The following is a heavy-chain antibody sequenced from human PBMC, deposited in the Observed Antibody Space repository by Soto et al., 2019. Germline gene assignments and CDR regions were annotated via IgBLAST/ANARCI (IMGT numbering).Heavy chain of an antibody. CDR2: ISAYNGNT. CDR3: ASTRGHDSSDGMDV. D-gene: IGHD3-22*01. CDR1: GYSFTSYG. Sequence: GESLKISCKGSGYSFTSYGISWVRQAPGQGLEWMGWISAYNGNTNYAQKLQGRVTMTTDTSTSTAYMELRSLRSDDTAVYYCASTRGHDSSDGMDVWGQGTTVTVSS. V-gene: IGHV1-18*04. J-gene: IGHJ6*02.